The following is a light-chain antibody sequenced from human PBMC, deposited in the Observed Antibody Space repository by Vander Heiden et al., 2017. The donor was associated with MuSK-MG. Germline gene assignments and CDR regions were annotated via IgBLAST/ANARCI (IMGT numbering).Light chain of an antibody. CDR2: DVS. J-gene: IGLJ1*01. CDR1: SSDVGGYNY. V-gene: IGLV2-14*03. CDR3: SSYTSSSLYV. Sequence: QSALTQPASVSGSPGQSITISCTVTSSDVGGYNYVSWYQQHPGKAPNLMIYDVSHRPSVVSNRFSVSKSGNTASLTISVLQAGDDADYYCSSYTSSSLYVFGTGTKVTVL.